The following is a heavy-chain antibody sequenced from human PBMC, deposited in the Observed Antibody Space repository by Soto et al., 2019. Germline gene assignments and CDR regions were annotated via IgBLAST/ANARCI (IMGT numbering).Heavy chain of an antibody. CDR1: GGSISSGDSY. D-gene: IGHD1-26*01. CDR3: ARDDCGYSGCSYYDGLDV. V-gene: IGHV4-30-4*01. CDR2: IYYPGSI. J-gene: IGHJ6*02. Sequence: QVHLQESGPGLVTPSHTLSLTCTVAGGSISSGDSYWSWIRQPPGKGLEWMGYIYYPGSIFYNPSLGSRVTISVDTSKTQSSLRLSSVTAADTSGYYGARDDCGYSGCSYYDGLDVWGQGTTVTVPS.